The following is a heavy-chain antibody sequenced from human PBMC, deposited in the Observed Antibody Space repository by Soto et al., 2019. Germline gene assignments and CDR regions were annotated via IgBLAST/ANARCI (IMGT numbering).Heavy chain of an antibody. D-gene: IGHD3-3*01. CDR1: GFTFSTTW. V-gene: IGHV3-15*02. CDR2: IKSEIDGGTT. CDR3: TTFFDLY. J-gene: IGHJ4*02. Sequence: EVQLVESGGTLVKPGGSLRLSCAASGFTFSTTWMNWVRQAPGKGLEWVGHIKSEIDGGTTDYAAAVKGSFTISRDDSKNTLHLQMNSLKSEDTAVYYCTTFFDLYWGQGTLVTVSS.